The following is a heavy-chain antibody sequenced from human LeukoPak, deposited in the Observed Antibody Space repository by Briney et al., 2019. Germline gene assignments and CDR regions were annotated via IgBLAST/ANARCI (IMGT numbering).Heavy chain of an antibody. Sequence: GGSLRLSCAVSGFTFSSYWMNWVRQAPGKGREGVASIRQDGGEKSYVDSVKGRFTLSRDNTKNSLYLQMSSLRAADTAVYYCARDGTAAGLYFDLWGQGTLVTVSS. J-gene: IGHJ4*01. D-gene: IGHD6-13*01. CDR2: IRQDGGEK. V-gene: IGHV3-7*01. CDR1: GFTFSSYW. CDR3: ARDGTAAGLYFDL.